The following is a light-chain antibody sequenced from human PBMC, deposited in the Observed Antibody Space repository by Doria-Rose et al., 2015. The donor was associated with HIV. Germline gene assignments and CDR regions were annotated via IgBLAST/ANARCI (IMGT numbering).Light chain of an antibody. V-gene: IGKV3-20*01. CDR1: QSFSSTY. Sequence: EIVMTQSPGTLSLSPGERANLPCRASQSFSSTYLAWYQQQPGQAPSLLIYDGSTRATGIPDRFSASGSGTDFTLTINRLEPEDFALYYCHQYGTSWTFGQGTKVEI. CDR2: DGS. J-gene: IGKJ1*01. CDR3: HQYGTSWT.